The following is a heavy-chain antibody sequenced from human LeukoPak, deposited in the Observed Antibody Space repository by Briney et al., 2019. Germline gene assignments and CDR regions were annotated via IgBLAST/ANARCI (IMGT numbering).Heavy chain of an antibody. CDR3: ARGGKGKFDY. CDR1: GGSISRYY. D-gene: IGHD3-10*01. Sequence: AETLSLTCTVSGGSISRYYWSWIRQPAGKGLEWIGRIYTSGSTNYNPSLKSRVTMSVDTTKNQFSPKMSSVTAADTAVYYCARGGKGKFDYWGQGTLVTVSS. J-gene: IGHJ4*02. V-gene: IGHV4-4*07. CDR2: IYTSGST.